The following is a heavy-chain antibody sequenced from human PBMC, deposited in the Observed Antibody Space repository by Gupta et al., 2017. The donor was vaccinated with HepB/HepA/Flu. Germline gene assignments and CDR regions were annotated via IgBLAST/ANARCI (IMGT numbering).Heavy chain of an antibody. D-gene: IGHD2-2*03. J-gene: IGHJ3*02. CDR2: ISSDGNNK. V-gene: IGHV3-30-3*01. CDR3: AREGAGFCSPVTCYDNSLDI. Sequence: QVQLEESGGGVVQSGRSLRLSCAASGFTFSRHAMSWARQAPGKGLECVTFISSDGNNKYYADSVKGRFTVSRDNSKSTLYLQMNSLTAADTAVYYCAREGAGFCSPVTCYDNSLDIWGQGTMVTVSS. CDR1: GFTFSRHA.